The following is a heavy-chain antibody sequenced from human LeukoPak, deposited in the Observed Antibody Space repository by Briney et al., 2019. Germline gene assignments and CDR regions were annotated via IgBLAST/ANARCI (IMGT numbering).Heavy chain of an antibody. Sequence: PGRSLRLSCAASGFTFSSYAMHWVRQAPGKGLEWVAVISYDGSNKYYADSVKGRFTISRDNSKNTLYLQMNSLRAEDTAVYYCARVEETHAFDIWGQGTMVTVSS. J-gene: IGHJ3*02. CDR2: ISYDGSNK. CDR1: GFTFSSYA. D-gene: IGHD5-24*01. CDR3: ARVEETHAFDI. V-gene: IGHV3-30-3*01.